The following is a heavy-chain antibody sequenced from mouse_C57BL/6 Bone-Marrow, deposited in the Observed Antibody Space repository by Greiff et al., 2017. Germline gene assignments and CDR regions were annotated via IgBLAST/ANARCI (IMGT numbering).Heavy chain of an antibody. J-gene: IGHJ1*03. CDR2: IYPGSGST. D-gene: IGHD2-5*01. Sequence: QVQLQQPGAELVKPGASVKMSCKASGYTFTSYWITWVKQRPGQGLEWIGDIYPGSGSTNYNEKFKGKATLTVDTSSSTAYMQLSNLTSEDSAVYDGARPYYSNYWYFDVWGTGTTVTVSS. V-gene: IGHV1-55*01. CDR3: ARPYYSNYWYFDV. CDR1: GYTFTSYW.